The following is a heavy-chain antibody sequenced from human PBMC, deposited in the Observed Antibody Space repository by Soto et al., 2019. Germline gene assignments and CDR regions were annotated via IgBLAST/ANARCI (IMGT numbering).Heavy chain of an antibody. CDR2: ISGSGGST. V-gene: IGHV3-23*01. J-gene: IGHJ4*02. CDR1: GFTFSSYA. D-gene: IGHD3-22*01. Sequence: GGSLRLSCAASGFTFSSYAMSWVRQAPGKGLEWVSAISGSGGSTYYADSVKGRFTISRGNSKNTLYLQMNSLRAEDTAVYYCAKDSSGYYGVFDYWGQGTLVTVSS. CDR3: AKDSSGYYGVFDY.